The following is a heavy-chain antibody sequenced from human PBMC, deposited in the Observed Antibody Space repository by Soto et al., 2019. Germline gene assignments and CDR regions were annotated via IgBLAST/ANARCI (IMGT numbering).Heavy chain of an antibody. Sequence: EVQLVESGGGLVQPGGSLRLSCAASGFTFSSYDMHWVRQATGKGLEWVSAIGTAGDTYYPGSVKGRFTISRENAKNSLYLQMNSLRAEDTAVYYCARGGYSSIDDAFDIWGQGKMVTVSS. CDR3: ARGGYSSIDDAFDI. V-gene: IGHV3-13*01. D-gene: IGHD6-13*01. CDR1: GFTFSSYD. J-gene: IGHJ3*02. CDR2: IGTAGDT.